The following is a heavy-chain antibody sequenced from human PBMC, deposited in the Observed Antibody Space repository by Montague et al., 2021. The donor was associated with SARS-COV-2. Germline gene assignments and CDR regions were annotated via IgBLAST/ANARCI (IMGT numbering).Heavy chain of an antibody. CDR2: VYYNGNS. V-gene: IGHV4-39*01. CDR1: GGSLFSSSCY. J-gene: IGHJ5*02. D-gene: IGHD3-10*01. Sequence: SETLSLTCTLSGGSLFSSSCYWGWIRQPPGKGLEWIGSVYYNGNSNYXPCLKSRVTISLDTSENQISLNLDSVTAADTAVYYCVRPGGSESHWFDRWGQGTLVTVSS. CDR3: VRPGGSESHWFDR.